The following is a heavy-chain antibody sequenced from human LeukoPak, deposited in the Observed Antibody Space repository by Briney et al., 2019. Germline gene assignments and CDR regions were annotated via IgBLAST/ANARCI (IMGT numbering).Heavy chain of an antibody. CDR3: ARDQGYDFWSGYYPTNYYGMDV. D-gene: IGHD3-3*01. V-gene: IGHV3-11*01. Sequence: PGGSLRLSRAASGFTFSDYYMSWIRQAPGKGLEWVSYISSSGSTIYYADSVKGRFTISRDNAKNSLYLQMNSLRAEDTAVYYCARDQGYDFWSGYYPTNYYGMDVWGQGTTVTVSS. CDR2: ISSSGSTI. CDR1: GFTFSDYY. J-gene: IGHJ6*02.